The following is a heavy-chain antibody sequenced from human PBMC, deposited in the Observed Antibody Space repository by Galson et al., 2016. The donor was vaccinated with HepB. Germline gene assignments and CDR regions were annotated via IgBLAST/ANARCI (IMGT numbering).Heavy chain of an antibody. CDR2: ISYAGGNK. J-gene: IGHJ4*01. D-gene: IGHD6-19*01. Sequence: SLRLSCAASGFTFSSYAMHWVRQAPGKGLEWVALISYAGGNKYYADPVKGRFTISRDNSKNTLYLHVNSLRAEDTAVYYCARGANTVAADYWGQGTLVTVSS. CDR3: ARGANTVAADY. V-gene: IGHV3-30*04. CDR1: GFTFSSYA.